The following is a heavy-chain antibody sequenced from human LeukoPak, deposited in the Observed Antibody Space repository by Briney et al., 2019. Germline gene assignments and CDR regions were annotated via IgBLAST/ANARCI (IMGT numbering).Heavy chain of an antibody. V-gene: IGHV4-34*01. CDR1: GGSFSGYY. CDR2: INHSGST. J-gene: IGHJ4*02. CDR3: ARARNHYDSSGYSFLDY. Sequence: SETLSLTCAVYGGSFSGYYWSWIRQPPGKGLEWIGEINHSGSTNYNPSLKSRVTISVDTSKNQFSLKLSSVTAADPAVYYCARARNHYDSSGYSFLDYWGQGTLVTVSS. D-gene: IGHD3-22*01.